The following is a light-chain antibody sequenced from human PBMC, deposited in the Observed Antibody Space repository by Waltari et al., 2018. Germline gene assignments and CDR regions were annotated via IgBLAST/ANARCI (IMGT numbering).Light chain of an antibody. J-gene: IGLJ3*02. CDR2: DDT. CDR3: CSYAGSYTWV. V-gene: IGLV2-11*01. Sequence: SALTQPRPVSGSPGQSVTISCTGTTNDLGSYNYVSWYQQHPGKAPKLIILDDTKRPSGVPERLSGSKSGNTASLTVSGLRAEDEAEYYCCSYAGSYTWVFGGGTKLTVV. CDR1: TNDLGSYNY.